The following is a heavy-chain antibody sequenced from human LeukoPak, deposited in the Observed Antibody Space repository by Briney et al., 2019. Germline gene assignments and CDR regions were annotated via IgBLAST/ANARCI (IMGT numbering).Heavy chain of an antibody. CDR1: VLTLNTYS. D-gene: IGHD4-17*01. CDR2: IESYSRII. CDR3: SRQGPNGDLDF. V-gene: IGHV3-48*01. J-gene: IGHJ4*02. Sequence: GGSLRLSCEASVLTLNTYSMNWVRQAPGKGLQWVSYIESYSRIIHYADSVKGRFTISRDDAKNSLFLQMNSLRAEDTAIYYCSRQGPNGDLDFWGQGTLVTVSS.